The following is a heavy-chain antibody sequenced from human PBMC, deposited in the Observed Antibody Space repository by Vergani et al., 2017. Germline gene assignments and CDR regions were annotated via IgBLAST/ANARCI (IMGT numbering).Heavy chain of an antibody. D-gene: IGHD2-21*02. J-gene: IGHJ3*02. CDR2: INPNSGGT. CDR1: GYTFTGYY. CDR3: ARVRRGVVVTAHDAFAS. Sequence: QVQLVQSGAEVKKPGASVKVSCKASGYTFTGYYMHWVRQAPGQGLEWMGWINPNSGGTNYAQKFQGRVTMTRDTSISTAYMELSRLRSDDTAVYYCARVRRGVVVTAHDAFASWSQGTIVTVSS. V-gene: IGHV1-2*02.